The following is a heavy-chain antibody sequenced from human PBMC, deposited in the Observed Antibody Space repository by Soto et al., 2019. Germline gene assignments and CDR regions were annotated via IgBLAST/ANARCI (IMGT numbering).Heavy chain of an antibody. Sequence: PGGSLRLSCAASGFSFSNAWMSWVRQAPGKGLEWVGRIKSKTDGGTTDYAAPVKGRFTVSRDDSKNTLYLQMNSLKTEDTAVYYCTTHVVVPAAISDYWGQGTLVTVSS. CDR2: IKSKTDGGTT. CDR1: GFSFSNAW. CDR3: TTHVVVPAAISDY. V-gene: IGHV3-15*01. J-gene: IGHJ4*02. D-gene: IGHD2-2*02.